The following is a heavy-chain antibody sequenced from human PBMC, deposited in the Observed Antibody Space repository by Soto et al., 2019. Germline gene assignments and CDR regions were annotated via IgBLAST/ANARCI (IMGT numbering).Heavy chain of an antibody. CDR2: MFYGGST. CDR1: GFTVSTNY. V-gene: IGHV3-66*01. CDR3: ATTGMGLTLYYYYHGMDV. J-gene: IGHJ6*02. Sequence: EVQLVESGGGLVQPGGSLRLSCAASGFTVSTNYMTWVRQAPGKGLEWVSVMFYGGSTYYAASVKGRFTISRDDSQNTLYLQMNSLSAEDTAFNDWATTGMGLTLYYYYHGMDVWGQGTTVTVSS. D-gene: IGHD1-26*01.